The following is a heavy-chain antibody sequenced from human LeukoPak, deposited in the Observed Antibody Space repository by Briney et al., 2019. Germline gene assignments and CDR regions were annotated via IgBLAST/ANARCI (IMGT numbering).Heavy chain of an antibody. V-gene: IGHV4-61*01. J-gene: IGHJ4*02. CDR2: IYYTGST. Sequence: SETLSLTCTVSGGSVSSGTYYWSWIRQPPGKGLEWVGYIYYTGSTNYNPSLKSRLTISVDTSKNQFSLKLSSVTAADTAVYYCARRGGSGRSFDYWGQGTLVTVSS. CDR3: ARRGGSGRSFDY. D-gene: IGHD3-10*01. CDR1: GGSVSSGTYY.